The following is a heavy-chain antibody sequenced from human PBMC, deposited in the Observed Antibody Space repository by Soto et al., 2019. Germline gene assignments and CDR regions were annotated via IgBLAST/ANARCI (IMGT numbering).Heavy chain of an antibody. D-gene: IGHD3-10*01. J-gene: IGHJ2*01. CDR3: ARGRYYGSGTPIKYVDL. V-gene: IGHV4-59*01. CDR1: GGSISPYF. Sequence: QVQLQESGPGLVKPSETLSLTCTVSGGSISPYFWSWIRQPPGKGLEWIGYIFYSGSTNYNPSLTIRVTISVDTAKNQFSLKLSSVTAADTAVSYCARGRYYGSGTPIKYVDLWGRGTLVTVSS. CDR2: IFYSGST.